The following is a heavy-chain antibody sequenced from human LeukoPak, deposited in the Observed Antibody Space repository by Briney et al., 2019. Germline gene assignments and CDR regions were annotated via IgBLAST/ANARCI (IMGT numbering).Heavy chain of an antibody. CDR1: GYSFTSYW. V-gene: IGHV5-51*01. Sequence: GESLKISCKGSGYSFTSYWIGWVRQMPGKGLEWMGIIYPGDSDTRYSPSFQGQVTISADKSISTAYLQWSSLKASDTAMYYCARLISSGYDSSGYPIRLFDYWGQGTLVTVSS. J-gene: IGHJ4*02. D-gene: IGHD3-22*01. CDR2: IYPGDSDT. CDR3: ARLISSGYDSSGYPIRLFDY.